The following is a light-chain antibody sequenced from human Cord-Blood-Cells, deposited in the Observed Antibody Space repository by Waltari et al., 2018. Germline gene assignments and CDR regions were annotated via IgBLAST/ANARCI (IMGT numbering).Light chain of an antibody. Sequence: QSALTQPRSVSGSPGQSVTISCTGTSSDVGGYNYVSWYQQHPGKAPKLMMYDVSKRPSGVPDRVSGSKSGNTASLTISGLQAEDEADYYCCSYAGSYTDVFGTGTEVTVL. V-gene: IGLV2-11*01. CDR2: DVS. J-gene: IGLJ1*01. CDR3: CSYAGSYTDV. CDR1: SSDVGGYNY.